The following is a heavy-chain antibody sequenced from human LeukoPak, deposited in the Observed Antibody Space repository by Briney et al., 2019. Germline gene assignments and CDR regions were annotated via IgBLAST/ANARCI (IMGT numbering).Heavy chain of an antibody. CDR3: ARDRIVVVITAVSLGY. J-gene: IGHJ4*02. CDR2: INPNSGGT. V-gene: IGHV1-2*06. CDR1: GYTFTGYY. Sequence: VASVKVSCKASGYTFTGYYMHWVRQAPGQGLEWMGRINPNSGGTNYAQKFQGRVTMTRDTSISTAYMELSRLRPDDTAVYYCARDRIVVVITAVSLGYWGQGTLVTVSS. D-gene: IGHD3-22*01.